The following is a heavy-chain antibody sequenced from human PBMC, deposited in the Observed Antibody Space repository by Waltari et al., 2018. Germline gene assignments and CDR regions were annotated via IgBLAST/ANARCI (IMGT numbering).Heavy chain of an antibody. D-gene: IGHD1-26*01. CDR3: ATGYIREWEPEEVGNWFDP. CDR1: GYTLTELS. J-gene: IGHJ5*02. CDR2: FGPEDGET. Sequence: QVQLVQSGAEVKKPGASVKVSCKVSGYTLTELSMHWVRQAPGKGLEWMGGFGPEDGETIYAQKFQGRVTRTEDTSTDTAYMGLSSLRSEDTAVYYGATGYIREWEPEEVGNWFDPWGQGTLVTVSS. V-gene: IGHV1-24*01.